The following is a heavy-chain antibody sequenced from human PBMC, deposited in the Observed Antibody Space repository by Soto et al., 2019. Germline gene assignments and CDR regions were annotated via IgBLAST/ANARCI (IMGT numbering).Heavy chain of an antibody. CDR1: GFTFSSYA. D-gene: IGHD6-13*01. CDR3: ASYSSSWYYYYYGMDV. Sequence: PGGSLRLSCAASGFTFSSYAMSWVRQAPGKGLEWVSAISGSGGSTYYADSVKGRFTISRDNSKNTLYLQMNSLRAEDTAVYYCASYSSSWYYYYYGMDVWGQGTKVTVSS. CDR2: ISGSGGST. V-gene: IGHV3-23*01. J-gene: IGHJ6*02.